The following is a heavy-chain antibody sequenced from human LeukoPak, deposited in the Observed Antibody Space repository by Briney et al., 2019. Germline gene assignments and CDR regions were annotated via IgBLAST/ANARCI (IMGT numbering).Heavy chain of an antibody. CDR1: GGFFNGFY. CDR2: INHSRGT. D-gene: IGHD5-24*01. CDR3: ARGLGEGYPDS. J-gene: IGHJ4*02. V-gene: IGHV4-34*01. Sequence: SETLSLTCAVHGGFFNGFYWTWMRQAPGRGPEWIGEINHSRGTSYTASLWSRVTISQDTSKNQFSLKLTSVTAADTAVYYCARGLGEGYPDSWGQGTLVIVSS.